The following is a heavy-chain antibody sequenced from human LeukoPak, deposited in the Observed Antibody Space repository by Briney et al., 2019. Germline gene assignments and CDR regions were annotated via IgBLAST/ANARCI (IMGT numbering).Heavy chain of an antibody. CDR2: VYYTGST. D-gene: IGHD4-17*01. V-gene: IGHV4-39*01. Sequence: MPSETLSLTCTVSGGSISSSSYYWGWIRQPPGKGLEWIGSVYYTGSTYFNPSLKSRVTISVDTSKNQFSLKLSSVTAADTAVYYCARHPPSTVTPFDYWGQGTLVTVSS. J-gene: IGHJ4*02. CDR1: GGSISSSSYY. CDR3: ARHPPSTVTPFDY.